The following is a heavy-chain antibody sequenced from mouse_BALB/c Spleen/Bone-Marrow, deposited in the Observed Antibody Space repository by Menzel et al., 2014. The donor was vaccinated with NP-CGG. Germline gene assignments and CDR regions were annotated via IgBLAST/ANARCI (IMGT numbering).Heavy chain of an antibody. D-gene: IGHD2-2*01. J-gene: IGHJ1*01. CDR3: ARYNAYDWYFDV. CDR1: GYTFTSYW. V-gene: IGHV1S81*02. Sequence: VQLQQSGAELVKPGASVKLSCKASGYTFTSYWMHWVKQRPGQGLEWIGEINPSNGRSNYSEKFKSKATLTVGKSSSTTCMQLSSLTSEDSAVYSCARYNAYDWYFDVWGAGTTVTVYS. CDR2: INPSNGRS.